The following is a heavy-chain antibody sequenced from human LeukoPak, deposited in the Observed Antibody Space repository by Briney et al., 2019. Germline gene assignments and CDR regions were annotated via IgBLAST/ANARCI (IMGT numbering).Heavy chain of an antibody. Sequence: SETLSLTCTVSGGSISSYYWSWIRQPPGKGLEWIGYIYYSGSTNYNPSLKSRVTISVDTSKNQFSLKLSSVTAADTAVYYCARSGYSSGWYNWFDPWGHGTLVTVSS. J-gene: IGHJ5*02. CDR2: IYYSGST. CDR3: ARSGYSSGWYNWFDP. V-gene: IGHV4-59*01. CDR1: GGSISSYY. D-gene: IGHD6-19*01.